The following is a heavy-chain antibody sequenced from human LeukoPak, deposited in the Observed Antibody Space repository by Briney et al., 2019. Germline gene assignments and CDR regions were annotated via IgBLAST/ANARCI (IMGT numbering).Heavy chain of an antibody. CDR3: TTGQDTTAHDGY. J-gene: IGHJ4*02. V-gene: IGHV3-15*01. D-gene: IGHD2-15*01. CDR2: IKSRKDGETT. Sequence: GGSLRHSRAASGFTFSSAWMNWVRQAPGRGVEWVGRIKSRKDGETTDYAAPVKGRFTVSRDDSKDTLYLQMNSLRTDDTAVYYCTTGQDTTAHDGYWGQGTLVTVSS. CDR1: GFTFSSAW.